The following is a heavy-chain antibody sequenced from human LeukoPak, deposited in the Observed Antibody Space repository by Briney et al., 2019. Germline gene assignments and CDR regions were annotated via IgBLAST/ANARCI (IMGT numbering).Heavy chain of an antibody. D-gene: IGHD5-18*01. CDR1: GFTFSSYS. CDR3: ARDTRGYSYGYHAFDI. CDR2: ISSSSSYI. V-gene: IGHV3-21*01. J-gene: IGHJ3*02. Sequence: GGSLRLSCAASGFTFSSYSMNWVRQAPWKGLEWVSSISSSSSYIYYADSVKGRFTISRDNAKNSLYLQMNSLRAEDTAVYYCARDTRGYSYGYHAFDIWGQGTMVTVSS.